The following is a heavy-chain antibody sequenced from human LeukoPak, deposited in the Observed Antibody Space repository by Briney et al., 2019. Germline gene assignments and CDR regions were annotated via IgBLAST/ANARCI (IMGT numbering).Heavy chain of an antibody. D-gene: IGHD6-19*01. Sequence: PGGSLRLSCAASGFSFSSYEMNWVRQAPGKGLEWVSYISSGGSTIFYADSVKGRFTISRDNAKNSLYLKMNSLRAEDTAVYSCARMISGGSYDAFDVWGQGIMVTVSS. CDR3: ARMISGGSYDAFDV. CDR2: ISSGGSTI. V-gene: IGHV3-48*03. J-gene: IGHJ3*01. CDR1: GFSFSSYE.